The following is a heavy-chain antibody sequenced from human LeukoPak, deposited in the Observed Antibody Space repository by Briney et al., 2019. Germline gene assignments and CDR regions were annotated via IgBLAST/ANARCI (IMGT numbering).Heavy chain of an antibody. Sequence: SETLSLTCTVSGGSISSGSYYWSWIRQPAGKGLEWIGRIYTSGSTNYNPSLKSRVTISVDTSKNQFSLKLSSVTAADTAVYYCARHGHSSSWYVAPQVVWFDPWGQGTLVTVSS. CDR2: IYTSGST. CDR1: GGSISSGSYY. D-gene: IGHD6-13*01. CDR3: ARHGHSSSWYVAPQVVWFDP. J-gene: IGHJ5*02. V-gene: IGHV4-61*02.